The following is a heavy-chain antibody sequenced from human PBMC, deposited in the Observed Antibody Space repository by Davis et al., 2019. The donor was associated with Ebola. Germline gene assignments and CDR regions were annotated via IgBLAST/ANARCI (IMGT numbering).Heavy chain of an antibody. J-gene: IGHJ4*02. V-gene: IGHV1-18*01. D-gene: IGHD1-1*01. Sequence: ASVKVSCKASGYTFLHYGISWVRQAPGQGLEWMGWFSNHNGDTKYAQKFQGRVTMTTDTSTSTAYLDLRSLRSDDTALYYCARAQFPTTSDHWGQGTLVTVSS. CDR2: FSNHNGDT. CDR3: ARAQFPTTSDH. CDR1: GYTFLHYG.